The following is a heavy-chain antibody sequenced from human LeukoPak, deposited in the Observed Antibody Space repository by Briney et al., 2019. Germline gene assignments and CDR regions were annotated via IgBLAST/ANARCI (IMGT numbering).Heavy chain of an antibody. J-gene: IGHJ4*02. CDR1: GYTFINFA. D-gene: IGHD6-13*01. CDR2: INAGNGNT. CDR3: ARGPRAAADDY. V-gene: IGHV1-3*01. Sequence: ASVKVSCKASGYTFINFAVNWGRQAPGQRPEWMGWINAGNGNTKYSQKFQGRVTITRDTSASTAYMELSSLTSEDTAVYYCARGPRAAADDYWGQGTLVTVSS.